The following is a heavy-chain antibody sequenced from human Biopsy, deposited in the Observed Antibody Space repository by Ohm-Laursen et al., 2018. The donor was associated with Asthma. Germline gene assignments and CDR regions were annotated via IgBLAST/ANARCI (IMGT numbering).Heavy chain of an antibody. V-gene: IGHV3-21*04. CDR3: ARGDSSGWSHYYFDY. Sequence: SLRLSCSASGFSFSNFAIHWVRQAPGKGLEWVSSITSSSSYIFYADSVKGRFTISRDYSKNTLYLQMHSLRAEDTAVYYCARGDSSGWSHYYFDYWGQGTLVTVSS. CDR2: ITSSSSYI. CDR1: GFSFSNFA. J-gene: IGHJ4*02. D-gene: IGHD6-19*01.